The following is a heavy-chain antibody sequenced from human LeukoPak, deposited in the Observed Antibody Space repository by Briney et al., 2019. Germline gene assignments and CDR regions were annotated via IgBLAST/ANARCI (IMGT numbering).Heavy chain of an antibody. V-gene: IGHV4-59*06. Sequence: PSETLSLTCTVSGGSISSYYWGWIRQPPGKGLEWIGYIYNSGSTYYNPSLRSRVTISVDTSKNQFSLKLSSVTAADTAVYYCARTYYYDSSGKTVWFDPWGQGTLVTVSS. J-gene: IGHJ5*02. CDR2: IYNSGST. CDR3: ARTYYYDSSGKTVWFDP. D-gene: IGHD3-22*01. CDR1: GGSISSYY.